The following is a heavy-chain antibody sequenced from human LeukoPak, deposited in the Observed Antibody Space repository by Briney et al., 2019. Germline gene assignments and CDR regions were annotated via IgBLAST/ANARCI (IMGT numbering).Heavy chain of an antibody. CDR1: GYTLTELS. Sequence: ASVTVSCKVSGYTLTELSMHWVRQAPGKGLEWMGGFDPEDGETIYAQKFQGRVTMTEDTSTDTAYMELSSLRSEDTAVYYCATSSMVRGGRFDPWGQGTLVTVSS. CDR2: FDPEDGET. V-gene: IGHV1-24*01. J-gene: IGHJ5*02. D-gene: IGHD3-10*01. CDR3: ATSSMVRGGRFDP.